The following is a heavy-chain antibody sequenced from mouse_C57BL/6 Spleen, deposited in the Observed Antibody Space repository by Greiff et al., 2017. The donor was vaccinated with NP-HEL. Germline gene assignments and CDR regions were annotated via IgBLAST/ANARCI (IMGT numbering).Heavy chain of an antibody. J-gene: IGHJ4*01. CDR1: GFAFSSSW. Sequence: VQLQQSGPELVKPGASVKISCKASGFAFSSSWMNWVKQRPGKGLEWIGRIYPGDGDTNYNGKFKGKATLTADKSSSTAYMQLSSLTSEDSAVYFCAREIFPTDYWGQGTSVTVSS. V-gene: IGHV1-82*01. CDR3: AREIFPTDY. CDR2: IYPGDGDT.